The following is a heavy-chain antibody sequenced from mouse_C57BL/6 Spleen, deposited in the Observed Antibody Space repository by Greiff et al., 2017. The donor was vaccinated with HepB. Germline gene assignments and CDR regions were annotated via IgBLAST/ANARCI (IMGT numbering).Heavy chain of an antibody. CDR2: IYPRSGNT. V-gene: IGHV1-81*01. CDR1: GYTFTSYG. Sequence: VQLQQSGAELARPGASVKLSCKASGYTFTSYGISWVKQRTGQGLEWIGEIYPRSGNTYYNEKFKGKATLTADKSSSTAYMELRSLTSEDSAVYFCARLYGSSLWYFDVWGTGTTVTVSS. D-gene: IGHD1-1*01. CDR3: ARLYGSSLWYFDV. J-gene: IGHJ1*03.